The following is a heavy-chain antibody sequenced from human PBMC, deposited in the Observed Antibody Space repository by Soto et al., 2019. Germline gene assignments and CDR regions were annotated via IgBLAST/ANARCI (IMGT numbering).Heavy chain of an antibody. CDR3: ARHSLALRKNNWFDP. CDR1: GDSIISSDFY. D-gene: IGHD3-3*02. J-gene: IGHJ5*02. Sequence: SETLSLTGTVSGDSIISSDFYWGWVRQPPGKGLEWIGSIFYLGSSYYNPSLKSRVTMSVDTSKNQFSLRLRSVTAADTALYFCARHSLALRKNNWFDPWGQGIMVTVSS. V-gene: IGHV4-39*01. CDR2: IFYLGSS.